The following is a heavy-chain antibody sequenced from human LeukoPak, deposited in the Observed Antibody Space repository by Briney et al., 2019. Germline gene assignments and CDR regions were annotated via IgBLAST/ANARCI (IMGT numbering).Heavy chain of an antibody. CDR3: ARDRTSSGSVNWFDP. Sequence: ASVKVSCKASGYTFTSYYMHWVRQAPGQGLEWMGIINPSGGSTSYAQKFQGRVTMTRDTSTSTVYMELSSPRSEDTAVYYCARDRTSSGSVNWFDPWGQGTLVTVSS. V-gene: IGHV1-46*01. J-gene: IGHJ5*02. CDR2: INPSGGST. CDR1: GYTFTSYY. D-gene: IGHD6-19*01.